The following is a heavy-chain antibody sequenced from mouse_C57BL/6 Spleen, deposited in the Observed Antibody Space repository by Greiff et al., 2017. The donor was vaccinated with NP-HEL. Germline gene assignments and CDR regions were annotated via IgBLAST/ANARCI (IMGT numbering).Heavy chain of an antibody. Sequence: EVQLQQSGPGLVKPSQSLSLTCSVTGYSITSGYYWNWIRQFPGNKLEWMGYISYDGSNNYNPSLKNRISITRDTSKNQFFLKLNSVTTEDTATYYCARERLRQGGGAMDYWGQGTSVTVSS. CDR2: ISYDGSN. CDR3: ARERLRQGGGAMDY. V-gene: IGHV3-6*01. J-gene: IGHJ4*01. CDR1: GYSITSGYY. D-gene: IGHD2-4*01.